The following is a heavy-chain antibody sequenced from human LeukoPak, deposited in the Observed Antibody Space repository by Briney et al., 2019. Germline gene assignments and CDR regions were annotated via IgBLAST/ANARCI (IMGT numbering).Heavy chain of an antibody. Sequence: GALSLSRAGSGLTGRSFEVNGGRQGPWQRLEWVSYMSNSGRTIYYTDSVKGRFTISRDNAQNSLYLQMNSLRAEDTAVYYCARDVGSGWFDYWGQGTLVTVSS. V-gene: IGHV3-48*03. CDR2: MSNSGRTI. D-gene: IGHD6-19*01. CDR3: ARDVGSGWFDY. J-gene: IGHJ4*02. CDR1: GLTGRSFE.